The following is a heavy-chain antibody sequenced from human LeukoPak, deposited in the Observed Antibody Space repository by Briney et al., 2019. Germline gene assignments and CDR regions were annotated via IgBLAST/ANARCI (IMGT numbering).Heavy chain of an antibody. CDR3: ARNLQRYKVFDY. CDR2: ISSSSSYI. J-gene: IGHJ4*02. Sequence: GGSLRLSCAASGFTFSSYSMNWVRQAPGKGLEWVSSISSSSSYIYYADSVKGRFTISRDNAKNSLYLQMNSLRAEDTAVYHCARNLQRYKVFDYWGQGTLVTVSS. CDR1: GFTFSSYS. V-gene: IGHV3-21*01. D-gene: IGHD5-24*01.